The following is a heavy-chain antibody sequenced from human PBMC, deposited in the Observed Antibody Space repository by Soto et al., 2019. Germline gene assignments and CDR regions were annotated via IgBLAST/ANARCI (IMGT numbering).Heavy chain of an antibody. CDR1: GFTFSSYS. Sequence: GGSLRLSCAASGFTFSSYSMSWVRQAPGKGLGWVANIKQDGSETYYVDPVKGRFTISRDNAKNSLYLQMNSLRAEDTAVYYCARDKGPKYGPHWGQGTLVTVSS. J-gene: IGHJ4*02. CDR2: IKQDGSET. D-gene: IGHD2-2*01. V-gene: IGHV3-7*01. CDR3: ARDKGPKYGPH.